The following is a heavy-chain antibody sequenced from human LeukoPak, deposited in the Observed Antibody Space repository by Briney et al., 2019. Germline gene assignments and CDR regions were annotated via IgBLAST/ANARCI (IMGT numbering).Heavy chain of an antibody. CDR2: INPSGGST. J-gene: IGHJ4*02. Sequence: ASVKVACKASGYTFTSYYMHWVRQAPGQGREWMGIINPSGGSTSYAQKFEGRVTMTRDTSTSTVYMELSSLRSEDTAVYCCARDQGMVRGVINDSWGQGTLVTVSS. CDR3: ARDQGMVRGVINDS. D-gene: IGHD3-10*01. V-gene: IGHV1-46*01. CDR1: GYTFTSYY.